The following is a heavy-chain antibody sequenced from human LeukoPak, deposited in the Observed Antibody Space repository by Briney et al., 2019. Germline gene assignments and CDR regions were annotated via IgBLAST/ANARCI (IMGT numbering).Heavy chain of an antibody. CDR1: GGTFSSYA. D-gene: IGHD2-15*01. Sequence: GASVKVSCKASGGTFSSYAISWLRQAPGQGLEWMGGIIPIFGTANYAQKFQGRVTITADESTSTAYMELSSLRSEDTAVYYCARDPDPPYCSGGSCYSDYWGQGTLVTVSS. J-gene: IGHJ4*02. V-gene: IGHV1-69*13. CDR2: IIPIFGTA. CDR3: ARDPDPPYCSGGSCYSDY.